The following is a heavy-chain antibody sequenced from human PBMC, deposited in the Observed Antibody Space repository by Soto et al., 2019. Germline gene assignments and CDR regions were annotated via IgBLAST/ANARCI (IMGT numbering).Heavy chain of an antibody. V-gene: IGHV4-59*01. Sequence: SETLSLTCTVSGGSISSYYWSWIRQPPGKGLEWIGYIYYSGSTNYNPSLKSRVTISVDTSKNQFSLKLSSVTAADTAVYYCARAPSGDRGYWGQGTLVTVSS. CDR2: IYYSGST. J-gene: IGHJ4*02. CDR3: ARAPSGDRGY. D-gene: IGHD3-10*01. CDR1: GGSISSYY.